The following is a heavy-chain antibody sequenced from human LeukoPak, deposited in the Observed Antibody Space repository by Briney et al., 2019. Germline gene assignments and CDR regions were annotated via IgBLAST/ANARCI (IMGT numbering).Heavy chain of an antibody. V-gene: IGHV1-69*05. D-gene: IGHD6-19*01. CDR1: GGTFSSYA. CDR3: AILAVAGPIDY. CDR2: IIPILGTA. J-gene: IGHJ4*02. Sequence: SVKVSCKASGGTFSSYAISWVRQAPGQGLEWMGGIIPILGTANYAQKFQGRVTITTDESTSTAYMELSSLRSEDTAVYYCAILAVAGPIDYWGQGTLVTVSS.